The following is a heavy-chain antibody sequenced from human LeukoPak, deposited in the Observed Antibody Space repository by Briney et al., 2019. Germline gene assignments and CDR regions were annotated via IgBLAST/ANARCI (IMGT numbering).Heavy chain of an antibody. D-gene: IGHD5-18*01. J-gene: IGHJ4*02. Sequence: ASVKVSCKASGGTFSSYAISWVRQAPGQGLEWMGGIIPIFGTANYAQKFQGRVTITADESTSIAYMELSSLRSEDTAVYYCASSPDTAMVFDYWGQGTLVTVSS. V-gene: IGHV1-69*01. CDR3: ASSPDTAMVFDY. CDR1: GGTFSSYA. CDR2: IIPIFGTA.